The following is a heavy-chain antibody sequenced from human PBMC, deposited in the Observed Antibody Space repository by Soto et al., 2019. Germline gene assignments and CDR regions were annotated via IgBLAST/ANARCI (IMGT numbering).Heavy chain of an antibody. J-gene: IGHJ6*01. Sequence: PSETLSLTCAVYGGSFSGYYWSWIRHPSGKGLEWIGEINHSGSTNYNPSLKIRATISVDTSKNQFSLKLTSVTATDTAVFYCERCIFYGDRDYRDPLAVSAQGTTVRVSS. CDR3: ERCIFYGDRDYRDPLAV. CDR1: GGSFSGYY. V-gene: IGHV4-34*01. D-gene: IGHD2-21*01. CDR2: INHSGST.